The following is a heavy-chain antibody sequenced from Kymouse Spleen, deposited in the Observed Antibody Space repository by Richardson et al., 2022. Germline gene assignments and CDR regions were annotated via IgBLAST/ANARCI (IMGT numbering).Heavy chain of an antibody. CDR3: ARDDGSGSYLNYYYYYGMDV. Sequence: EVQLVESGGGLVKPGGSLRLSCAASGFTFSSYSMNWVRQAPGKGLEWVSSISSSSSYIYYADSVKGRFTISRDNAKNSLYLQMNSLRAEDTAVYYCARDDGSGSYLNYYYYYGMDVWGQGTTVTVSS. CDR2: ISSSSSYI. CDR1: GFTFSSYS. D-gene: IGHD3-10*01. J-gene: IGHJ6*02. V-gene: IGHV3-21*03.